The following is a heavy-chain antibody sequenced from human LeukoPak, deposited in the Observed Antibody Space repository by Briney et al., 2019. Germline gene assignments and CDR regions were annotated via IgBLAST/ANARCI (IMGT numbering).Heavy chain of an antibody. CDR1: GGSFSGYY. J-gene: IGHJ6*02. D-gene: IGHD2-2*02. Sequence: KPSETLSLTCAVYGGSFSGYYWSWIRQPPGKGLEWIGEINHSGSTNYNPSLKSRVTISVDSSKNQFSLKLSSVTAADTAVYYCARYCSSTSCYTESDYYYGMDVWGQGTTVTVSS. V-gene: IGHV4-34*01. CDR3: ARYCSSTSCYTESDYYYGMDV. CDR2: INHSGST.